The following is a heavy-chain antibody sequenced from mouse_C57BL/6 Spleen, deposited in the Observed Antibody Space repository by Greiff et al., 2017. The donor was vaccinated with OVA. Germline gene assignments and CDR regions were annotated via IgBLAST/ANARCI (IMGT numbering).Heavy chain of an antibody. CDR1: GFSLTSYA. CDR2: IWTGGGT. J-gene: IGHJ2*01. D-gene: IGHD1-1*01. CDR3: ARNYYGKGYYFDY. Sequence: VQLQQSGPGLVAPSQSLSITCTVSGFSLTSYAISWVRQPPGKGLEWLGVIWTGGGTNYNSALNSRLSISKDNSKSQVVLKMNSLQTDDTARYYCARNYYGKGYYFDYWGQGTTLTVSS. V-gene: IGHV2-9-1*01.